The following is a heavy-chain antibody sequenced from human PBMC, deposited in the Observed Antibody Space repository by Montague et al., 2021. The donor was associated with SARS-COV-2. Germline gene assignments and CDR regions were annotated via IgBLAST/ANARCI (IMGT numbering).Heavy chain of an antibody. V-gene: IGHV4-4*07. CDR3: AGGAWIISRYDAGMDV. Sequence: SETLSLTCTVSGGSISSYYWSWIRQPAGKGLERIGRIYTSGTTNYIPSLKSRVTMSVATSENQFSLTLSSVTATDTAAYYCAGGAWIISRYDAGMDVWGQGTTVTVSS. CDR2: IYTSGTT. CDR1: GGSISSYY. J-gene: IGHJ6*02. D-gene: IGHD2-15*01.